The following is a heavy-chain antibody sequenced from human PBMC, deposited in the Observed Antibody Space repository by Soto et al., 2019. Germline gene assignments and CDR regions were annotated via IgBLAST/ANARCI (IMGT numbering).Heavy chain of an antibody. D-gene: IGHD3-10*01. CDR3: AKDSDTKRGPDY. J-gene: IGHJ4*02. Sequence: GGSLRLSCAASGFTFSNYAMNWVRQAPGKGLEWVSGSSVSSDNTFYADSVKGRFTISRDNSKSTLFLQMNSLRAEDTALYYCAKDSDTKRGPDYWGQGTLVTVSS. CDR1: GFTFSNYA. V-gene: IGHV3-23*01. CDR2: SSVSSDNT.